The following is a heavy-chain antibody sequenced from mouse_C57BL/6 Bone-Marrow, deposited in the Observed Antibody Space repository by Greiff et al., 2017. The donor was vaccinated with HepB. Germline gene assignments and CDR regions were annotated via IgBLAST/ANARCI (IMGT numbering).Heavy chain of an antibody. D-gene: IGHD2-2*01. CDR1: GFNIKDDY. Sequence: VQLQQSGAELVRPGASVKLSCTASGFNIKDDYMHWVKQRPEQGLEWIGWIDPENGDTEYASKFQGKATITAYTSSNTAYLQLSSLTSEDTAVYYCTTMVTTGYYYAMDYWGQGTSVTVSS. CDR2: IDPENGDT. CDR3: TTMVTTGYYYAMDY. J-gene: IGHJ4*01. V-gene: IGHV14-4*01.